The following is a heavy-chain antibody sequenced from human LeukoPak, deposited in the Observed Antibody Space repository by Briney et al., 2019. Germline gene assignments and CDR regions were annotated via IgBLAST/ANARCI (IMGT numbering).Heavy chain of an antibody. D-gene: IGHD2-2*01. J-gene: IGHJ6*02. CDR1: GGSISSGGYY. CDR3: ARLPLVPAAISFAYYYGMDV. Sequence: SETLSLTCTVSGGSISSGGYYWSWIRQHPGKGLEWIGYIYYSGSTYYNPSLKSRVTISIDTPKNQFSLKLSSVTAADTAVYYCARLPLVPAAISFAYYYGMDVWGQGTTVTVSS. CDR2: IYYSGST. V-gene: IGHV4-31*03.